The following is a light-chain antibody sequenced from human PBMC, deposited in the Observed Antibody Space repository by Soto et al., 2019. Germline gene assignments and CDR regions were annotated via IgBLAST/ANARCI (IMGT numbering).Light chain of an antibody. J-gene: IGLJ2*01. Sequence: QAVVTQEPSLTVSPGGTVTLTCALSTGAVTSGYYPNWFQQKPGQAPRALIYSTSNKHYWTPARFSGSLLGGKAALTLSGVQPEDEAEYYCLIYYGGAQVFGGGTKLTVL. CDR1: TGAVTSGYY. V-gene: IGLV7-43*01. CDR2: STS. CDR3: LIYYGGAQV.